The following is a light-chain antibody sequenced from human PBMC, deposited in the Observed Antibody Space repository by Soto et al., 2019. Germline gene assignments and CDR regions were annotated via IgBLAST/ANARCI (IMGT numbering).Light chain of an antibody. V-gene: IGLV2-23*01. CDR2: EDS. CDR1: NSDVGSHNF. J-gene: IGLJ3*02. Sequence: QSVLTQPASVSGSPGQSITISCTGTNSDVGSHNFVSWYQQYPGKAPKLLIYEDSKRPSGLSNRFSGSKSGNTASLTISGLQAEDEADYYCCSLTNGATWVFGGGTKVTVL. CDR3: CSLTNGATWV.